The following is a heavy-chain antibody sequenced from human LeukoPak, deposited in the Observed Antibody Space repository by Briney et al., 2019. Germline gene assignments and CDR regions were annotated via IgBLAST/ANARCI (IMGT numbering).Heavy chain of an antibody. CDR1: GFTFSSYA. D-gene: IGHD6-13*01. V-gene: IGHV3-64D*06. CDR3: VKGWGLYGYSSSWYFDY. CDR2: ISSNGGST. Sequence: GGSLRPSCSASGFTFSSYAIHWVRQAPGKGLEYVSAISSNGGSTYYADSVKGRFTISRDNSKNTLYLQMSSLRAEDTAVYYCVKGWGLYGYSSSWYFDYWGQGTLVTVSS. J-gene: IGHJ4*02.